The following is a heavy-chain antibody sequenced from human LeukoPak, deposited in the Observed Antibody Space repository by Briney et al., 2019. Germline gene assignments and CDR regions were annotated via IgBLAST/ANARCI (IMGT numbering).Heavy chain of an antibody. CDR2: IYKIGTT. CDR1: GDSVTGYY. D-gene: IGHD3-22*01. J-gene: IGHJ6*03. V-gene: IGHV4-59*02. Sequence: RPSETLSLTCTVFGDSVTGYYLNWVRQPPGKGLEWIGHIYKIGTTNYNPSLKSRLTISVDTSKNQFSLKLRSVTAADTAVYYCTRGRHDITMIVVVMTSVSYNLDVWGKGTTVTVS. CDR3: TRGRHDITMIVVVMTSVSYNLDV.